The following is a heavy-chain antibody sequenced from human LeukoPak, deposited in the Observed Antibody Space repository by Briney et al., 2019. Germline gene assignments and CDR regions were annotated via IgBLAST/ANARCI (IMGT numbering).Heavy chain of an antibody. CDR2: ISWNSGSI. J-gene: IGHJ5*02. D-gene: IGHD6-13*01. Sequence: PGRSLRLSCAASGFTFDDYAMHWVRQAPGKGLEWVSGISWNSGSIGYADSVKGRFTISRDNAKNSLYLQMNSLRAEDTALYYCAKGVGYSRSWSSNWFDPWGQGTLVTVSS. V-gene: IGHV3-9*01. CDR3: AKGVGYSRSWSSNWFDP. CDR1: GFTFDDYA.